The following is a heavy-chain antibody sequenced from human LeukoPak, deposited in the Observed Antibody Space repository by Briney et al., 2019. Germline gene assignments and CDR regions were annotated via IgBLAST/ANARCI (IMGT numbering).Heavy chain of an antibody. Sequence: GGSLTLSCAASGFPFSPDRMSWVRQAPGKGLEWVAMIKKSGSETHYVDSVKGRFTISRDSARNSLYLQMSSLKADDTAVYYCASLDTAAIRTGGYWGQGTLVTVSS. D-gene: IGHD5-18*01. J-gene: IGHJ4*02. CDR2: IKKSGSET. V-gene: IGHV3-7*01. CDR1: GFPFSPDR. CDR3: ASLDTAAIRTGGY.